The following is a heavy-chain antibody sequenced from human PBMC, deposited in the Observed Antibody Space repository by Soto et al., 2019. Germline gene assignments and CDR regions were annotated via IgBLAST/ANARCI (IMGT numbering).Heavy chain of an antibody. J-gene: IGHJ4*01. V-gene: IGHV4-30-4*01. Sequence: SETLSLTCTVSGGSISSGNYCWSWIRQPPGKGLEWIGFIHYSGSSYYNPSLKSRVTISVDTSKNQFSLKLDSVTAADTAVYYCARDLDTATYFDYWGHGTLVTVS. CDR2: IHYSGSS. CDR1: GGSISSGNYC. CDR3: ARDLDTATYFDY. D-gene: IGHD5-18*01.